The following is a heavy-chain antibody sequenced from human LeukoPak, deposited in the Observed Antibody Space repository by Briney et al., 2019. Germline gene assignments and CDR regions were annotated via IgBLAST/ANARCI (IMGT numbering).Heavy chain of an antibody. J-gene: IGHJ4*02. CDR3: ARAPRVRSGTIAAAGTSVDY. D-gene: IGHD6-13*01. CDR2: ISSSSSTI. Sequence: PGGSLRLSCAASGFTFSSYSMNWVRQAPGKGLEWVSYISSSSSTIYYADSVKGRFTISRDNAKNSLYLQMNSLRAEDTAVYYCARAPRVRSGTIAAAGTSVDYWGQGTLVTVSS. CDR1: GFTFSSYS. V-gene: IGHV3-48*04.